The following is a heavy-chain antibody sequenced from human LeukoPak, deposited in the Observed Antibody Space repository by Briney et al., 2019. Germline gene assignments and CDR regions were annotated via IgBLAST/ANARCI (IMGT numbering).Heavy chain of an antibody. CDR3: GRETIAATGTSVFFDY. Sequence: SETLSLTCTVSGGSVSSSGYYWSWIRQPPGKGLEWIGYIYHSGSTNYNPSLKSRVTISVDTSKNQFSLKLTSMTAADTAVYYCGRETIAATGTSVFFDYWGQGTLVTVSS. V-gene: IGHV4-61*08. CDR2: IYHSGST. J-gene: IGHJ4*02. D-gene: IGHD6-13*01. CDR1: GGSVSSSGYY.